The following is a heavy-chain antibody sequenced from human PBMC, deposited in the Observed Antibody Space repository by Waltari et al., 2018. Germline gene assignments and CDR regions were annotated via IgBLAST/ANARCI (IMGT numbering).Heavy chain of an antibody. V-gene: IGHV1-46*01. Sequence: QVQLVQSGAEVKKPGASVKVSCKASGYTFTSYFIYWVRQAPGQGLEWMGIINPGDESTRYEKNFQGRVTMTRDTSTSTVYLGLSSLTSDDSAVYYCARPVVVGATAPIDYWGQGTLVTVSS. J-gene: IGHJ4*01. D-gene: IGHD1-26*01. CDR3: ARPVVVGATAPIDY. CDR2: INPGDEST. CDR1: GYTFTSYF.